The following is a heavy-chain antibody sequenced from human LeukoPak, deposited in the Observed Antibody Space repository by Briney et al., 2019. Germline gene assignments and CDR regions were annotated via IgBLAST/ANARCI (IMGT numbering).Heavy chain of an antibody. CDR1: GGSFSGYY. D-gene: IGHD3-10*01. CDR2: INHSGST. V-gene: IGHV4-34*01. J-gene: IGHJ5*02. Sequence: PSETLSLTCAVYGGSFSGYYWSWIRQPPGKGLEWIGEINHSGSTNYNPSLKSRVTISVDTSKNQFSLKLSSVTAADTAVYYCASSITMVRGVIIRFDPWGQGTLVTVSS. CDR3: ASSITMVRGVIIRFDP.